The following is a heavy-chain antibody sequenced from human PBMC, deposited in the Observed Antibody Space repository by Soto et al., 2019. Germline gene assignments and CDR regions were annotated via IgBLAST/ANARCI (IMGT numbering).Heavy chain of an antibody. CDR1: GYTLTELS. V-gene: IGHV1-24*01. CDR2: FDPEDGET. D-gene: IGHD3-22*01. J-gene: IGHJ4*02. Sequence: ASVKVSCKVSGYTLTELSMHWVRHAPGKGLEWMGGFDPEDGETIYAQKFQGRVTMTEDTSTDTAYMELSSLRSEDTAVYYCATSSITMIVVVTQGSFDYWGQGTLVTVSS. CDR3: ATSSITMIVVVTQGSFDY.